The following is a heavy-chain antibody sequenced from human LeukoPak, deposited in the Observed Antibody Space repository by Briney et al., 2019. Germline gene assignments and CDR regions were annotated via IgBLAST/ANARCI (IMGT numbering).Heavy chain of an antibody. CDR1: GYTFTGYY. J-gene: IGHJ5*02. CDR2: INPNSGGT. V-gene: IGHV1-2*02. Sequence: ASVKVSCKASGYTFTGYYMHWVRQAPEQGLEWMGWINPNSGGTNYAQKFQGRVTMTRDTCISTAYMELSRLRSDDTAVYYCARVRVLRYCSSTSCSRGSWFDPWGQGTLVTVSS. D-gene: IGHD2-2*01. CDR3: ARVRVLRYCSSTSCSRGSWFDP.